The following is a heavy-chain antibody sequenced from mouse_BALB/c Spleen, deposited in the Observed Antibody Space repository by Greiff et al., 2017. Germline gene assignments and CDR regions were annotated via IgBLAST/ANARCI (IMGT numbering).Heavy chain of an antibody. CDR2: ISSGGSYT. Sequence: EVQVVESGGGLVKPGGSLKLSCAASGFTFSSYAMSWVRQSPEKRLEWVAEISSGGSYTYYPDTVTGRFTISRDNAKNTLYLEMSSLRSEDTAMYYCARVGVTSMDYWGQGTSVTVSS. CDR1: GFTFSSYA. D-gene: IGHD2-2*01. J-gene: IGHJ4*01. V-gene: IGHV5-9-4*01. CDR3: ARVGVTSMDY.